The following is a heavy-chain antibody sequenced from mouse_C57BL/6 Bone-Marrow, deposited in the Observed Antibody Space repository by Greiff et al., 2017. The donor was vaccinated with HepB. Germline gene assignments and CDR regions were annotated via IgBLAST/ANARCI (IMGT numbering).Heavy chain of an antibody. V-gene: IGHV1-54*01. CDR2: INPGSGGT. CDR3: ARDYYGSSLDY. Sequence: QVPLKESGAELVRPGTSVKVSCKASGYAFTNYLIEWVKQRPGQGLEWIGVINPGSGGTNYNEKFKGKATLTADKSSSTAYMQLSSLTSEDSAVYFCARDYYGSSLDYWGQGTTLTVSS. CDR1: GYAFTNYL. D-gene: IGHD1-1*01. J-gene: IGHJ2*01.